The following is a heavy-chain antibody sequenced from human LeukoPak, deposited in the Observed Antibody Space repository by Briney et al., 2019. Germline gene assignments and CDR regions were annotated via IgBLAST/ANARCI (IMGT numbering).Heavy chain of an antibody. V-gene: IGHV4-59*01. CDR3: ARVNYRSDYGRYYSDY. J-gene: IGHJ4*02. D-gene: IGHD4-17*01. Sequence: SETLSLTCTVSGGSISSYYWSWIRQPPGKGLEWIGYIYYSGSTNYNPSLTSRVTMSVDTSKSQFSLKLRSVTAADTAVYYCARVNYRSDYGRYYSDYWGQGTLVTVSS. CDR2: IYYSGST. CDR1: GGSISSYY.